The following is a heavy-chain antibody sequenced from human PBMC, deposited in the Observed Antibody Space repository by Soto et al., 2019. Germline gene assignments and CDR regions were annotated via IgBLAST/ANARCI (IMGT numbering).Heavy chain of an antibody. D-gene: IGHD6-13*01. J-gene: IGHJ4*02. CDR1: GFSLSTSGMC. CDR2: IDWDDDK. CDR3: ARIPLYSEYSSSWYDY. Sequence: SGPTLVNPTQTLTLTCTFSGFSLSTSGMCVSWIRQPPGKALEWLALIDWDDDKYYSTSLKTRLTISKDTSKNQVVLTMTNMDPVDTATYYCARIPLYSEYSSSWYDYWGQGTLVTVSS. V-gene: IGHV2-70*01.